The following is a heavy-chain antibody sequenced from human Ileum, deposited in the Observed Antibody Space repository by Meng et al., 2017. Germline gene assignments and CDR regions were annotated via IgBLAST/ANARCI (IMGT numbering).Heavy chain of an antibody. D-gene: IGHD2/OR15-2a*01. CDR1: GDSISSSNW. V-gene: IGHV4-4*02. CDR2: IFHTGST. Sequence: VQLKESGQGLLEPSGTLPLTCVVSGDSISSSNWWNWVRQPPGKGLEWIGEIFHTGSTNYNPSLKSRVTISADKSKNQFSLNLSSVTAADTAVYYCATNKNKKIDYWGQGTLVTVSS. J-gene: IGHJ4*02. CDR3: ATNKNKKIDY.